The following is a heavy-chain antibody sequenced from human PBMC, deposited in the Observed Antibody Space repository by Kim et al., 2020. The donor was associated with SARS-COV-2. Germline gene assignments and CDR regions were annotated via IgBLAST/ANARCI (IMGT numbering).Heavy chain of an antibody. D-gene: IGHD3-10*01. Sequence: GGSLRLSCAASGFTFSSYGMNWVRQAPGKGLEWVSTISVNDHDTYYADSVKGRFTISRDDSKNTLYLHMTSLRAEDTAIYFCAKRWGIGPVIRGTTFDYWGQGTLVTVS. J-gene: IGHJ4*02. CDR3: AKRWGIGPVIRGTTFDY. V-gene: IGHV3-23*01. CDR1: GFTFSSYG. CDR2: ISVNDHDT.